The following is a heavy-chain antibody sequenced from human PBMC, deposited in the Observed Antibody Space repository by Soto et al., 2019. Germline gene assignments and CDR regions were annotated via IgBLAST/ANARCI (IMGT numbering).Heavy chain of an antibody. J-gene: IGHJ4*02. D-gene: IGHD1-1*01. V-gene: IGHV4-59*12. CDR1: GASIWSYD. Sequence: SETLSLTCSVSGASIWSYDWGWIRQPPGEGLEWIGYFQYSGSTKYNPSLKSRVTISIDRSQNQFSLKLSSVTAADTAVHYCARFGRTGTAPYWGQGTLVTVSS. CDR2: FQYSGST. CDR3: ARFGRTGTAPY.